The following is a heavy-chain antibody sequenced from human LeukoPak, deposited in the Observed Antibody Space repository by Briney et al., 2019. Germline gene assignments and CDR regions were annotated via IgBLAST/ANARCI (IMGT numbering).Heavy chain of an antibody. Sequence: GGSLRLSCAASGFTFSSYSMNWVRQAPGKGLEWVSSISSSSYIYYADSVKGRFTISRDSAKNSLYLQMNSLRAEDTAVYYCARNKGGSTSCFDYWGQGTLVTVSS. CDR2: ISSSSYI. V-gene: IGHV3-21*01. CDR3: ARNKGGSTSCFDY. CDR1: GFTFSSYS. D-gene: IGHD2-2*01. J-gene: IGHJ4*02.